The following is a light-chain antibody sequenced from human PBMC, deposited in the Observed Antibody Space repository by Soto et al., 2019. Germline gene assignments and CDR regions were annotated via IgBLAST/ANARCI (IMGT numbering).Light chain of an antibody. CDR1: SSDVGSYNL. CDR2: EGS. J-gene: IGLJ2*01. Sequence: QSVLTQPASVSGSPGQSITISCTGTSSDVGSYNLVSWYQQHPGKAPKLMIYEGSKRPSGVSNRFSGSKSGNTASLTISGLQAEDEADYYCCSYAGFHAVFGGGTKLTVL. CDR3: CSYAGFHAV. V-gene: IGLV2-23*01.